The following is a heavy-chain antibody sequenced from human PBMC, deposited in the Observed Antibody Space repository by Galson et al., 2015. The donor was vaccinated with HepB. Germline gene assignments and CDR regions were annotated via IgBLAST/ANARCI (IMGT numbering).Heavy chain of an antibody. CDR3: ARGYEGATGYWYFDL. V-gene: IGHV5-10-1*01. CDR2: IDPSDSYT. Sequence: QSGAEVKKPGESLRISCKGSGYSFTSYWISWVRQMPGKGLEWMGRIDPSDSYTNYSPSFQGHVTISADKSISTAYLQWSSLKASDTAMYYCARGYEGATGYWYFDLWGRGTLVTVSS. CDR1: GYSFTSYW. J-gene: IGHJ2*01. D-gene: IGHD1-26*01.